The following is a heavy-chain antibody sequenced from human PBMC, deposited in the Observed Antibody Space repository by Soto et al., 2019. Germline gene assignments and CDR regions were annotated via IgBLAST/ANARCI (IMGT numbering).Heavy chain of an antibody. CDR3: ARANVGQWLVPKYYYYYYGMDV. CDR2: NNHSGST. D-gene: IGHD6-19*01. V-gene: IGHV4-34*01. Sequence: PSETLYLTCAVYVGSFSGYYRSWIRQPPGKGLECIGGNNHSGSTNYNPSLKSRVTISVDTSKNQFSLKLSSVTAADTAVYYCARANVGQWLVPKYYYYYYGMDVWGQGTTVTVTS. J-gene: IGHJ6*02. CDR1: VGSFSGYY.